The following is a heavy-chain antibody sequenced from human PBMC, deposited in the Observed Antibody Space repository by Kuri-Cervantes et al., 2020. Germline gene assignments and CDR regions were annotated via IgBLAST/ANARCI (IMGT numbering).Heavy chain of an antibody. D-gene: IGHD2-2*01. J-gene: IGHJ4*02. CDR2: ISRSGSSI. CDR1: GFTFSDYY. Sequence: GESLKISCAASGFTFSDYYMSWIRQAPGKGLEWVSYISRSGSSIYYADSVKGRFTISRDNARNSLFLQMNSLRADDTAVYYCARLWRGFRYAYWGQGTLVTVSS. CDR3: ARLWRGFRYAY. V-gene: IGHV3-11*01.